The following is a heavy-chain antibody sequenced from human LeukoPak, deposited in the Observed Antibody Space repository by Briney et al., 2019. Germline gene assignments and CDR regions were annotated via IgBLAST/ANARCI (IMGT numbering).Heavy chain of an antibody. D-gene: IGHD6-25*01. V-gene: IGHV3-30-3*01. CDR3: ARDNVAVGLLAAASRALDY. J-gene: IGHJ4*02. CDR2: ISYDGSNK. Sequence: GGSLRLSCAASGFTFSSYATHWVRQAPGKGLEWVAVISYDGSNKYYADSVKGRFTISRDNSKNTLYLQMNSLRAEDTAVYYCARDNVAVGLLAAASRALDYWGQGTLVTVSS. CDR1: GFTFSSYA.